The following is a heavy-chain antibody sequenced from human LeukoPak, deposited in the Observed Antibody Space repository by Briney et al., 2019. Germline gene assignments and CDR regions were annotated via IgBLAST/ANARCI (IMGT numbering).Heavy chain of an antibody. Sequence: ASVTVSCKASGYTFTGYYMHWVRQAPGQGLEWMGWINPNSGGTNYAQKFQGRVTMTRDTSISTAYMELSRLRSDDTAVYYCARENMITFGGVIAPPDYWGQGTLVTVSS. V-gene: IGHV1-2*02. CDR3: ARENMITFGGVIAPPDY. D-gene: IGHD3-16*02. CDR1: GYTFTGYY. J-gene: IGHJ4*02. CDR2: INPNSGGT.